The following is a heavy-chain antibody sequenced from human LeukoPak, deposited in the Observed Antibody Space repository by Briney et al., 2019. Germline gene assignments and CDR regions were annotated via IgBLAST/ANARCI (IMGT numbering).Heavy chain of an antibody. V-gene: IGHV4-59*08. CDR3: ARHLNNCGDDCYIFDY. CDR1: GGSIFSYY. J-gene: IGHJ4*02. Sequence: SETLSLTCTVSGGSIFSYYWSWIRQPPGKGLEWMGYIYYSGSTNYNPSLESRVTISVDTSKNQFSLRVSSVTAADTAVYYCARHLNNCGDDCYIFDYWGQGTLVTVSS. CDR2: IYYSGST. D-gene: IGHD2-21*01.